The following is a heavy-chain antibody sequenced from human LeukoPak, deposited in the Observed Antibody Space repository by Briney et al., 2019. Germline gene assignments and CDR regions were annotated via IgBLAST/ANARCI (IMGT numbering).Heavy chain of an antibody. Sequence: SETLSLTCTVSGGSISNYYWTWIRQTPGKGLEWIGYIYSNGNTKYNPSLKSRVTISVDTSQNQFSLKLSSLTAADTAVYYCARGVVAAAGRTFDFWGQGTLVTVSS. D-gene: IGHD6-13*01. CDR3: ARGVVAAAGRTFDF. J-gene: IGHJ4*02. CDR2: IYSNGNT. V-gene: IGHV4-59*01. CDR1: GGSISNYY.